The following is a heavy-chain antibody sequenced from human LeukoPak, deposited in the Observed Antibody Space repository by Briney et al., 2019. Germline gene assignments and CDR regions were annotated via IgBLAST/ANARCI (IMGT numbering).Heavy chain of an antibody. J-gene: IGHJ4*02. CDR2: TYYRSKWYN. V-gene: IGHV6-1*01. CDR1: GDSVSSNSAA. D-gene: IGHD6-6*01. CDR3: TRDQIAAGPNDY. Sequence: SQTLSLTRAISGDSVSSNSAAWNWIRQSPSRGLEWLGRTYYRSKWYNDYAASVKSRITINPDTSKNQFSLQLNSVTPEDTAVYYCTRDQIAAGPNDYWGQGTLVTVSS.